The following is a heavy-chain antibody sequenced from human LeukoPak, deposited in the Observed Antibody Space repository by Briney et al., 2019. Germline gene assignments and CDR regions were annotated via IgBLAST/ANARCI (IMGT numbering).Heavy chain of an antibody. CDR1: GFAFSSYS. CDR2: ITRSSDII. CDR3: ARSRYGDYKGDAFDV. V-gene: IGHV3-48*04. J-gene: IGHJ3*01. D-gene: IGHD4-17*01. Sequence: GGSLRLSCAASGFAFSSYSMNWVRQAPGKGPEWVSYITRSSDIIYYADSVKGRFTISRDNAKNLLYLQMNSLRAEDTAVYYCARSRYGDYKGDAFDVWGQGTMVTVSS.